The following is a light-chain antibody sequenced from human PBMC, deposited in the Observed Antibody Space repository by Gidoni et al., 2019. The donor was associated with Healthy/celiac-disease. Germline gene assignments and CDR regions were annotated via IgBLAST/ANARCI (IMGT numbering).Light chain of an antibody. CDR3: QQYGSSPGT. CDR2: GAS. V-gene: IGKV3-20*01. Sequence: EIVLTQAPGTLSLSPGERATLSCRASQSVSSSYLAGYQQKPGQAPRLLIYGASSRATGIPARFSGSGSGTDFTLTISRLEPEDFAVYYCQQYGSSPGTFGQGTKLEIK. J-gene: IGKJ2*01. CDR1: QSVSSSY.